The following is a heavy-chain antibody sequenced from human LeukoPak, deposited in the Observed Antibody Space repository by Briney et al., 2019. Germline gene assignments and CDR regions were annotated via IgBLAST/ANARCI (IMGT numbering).Heavy chain of an antibody. CDR1: GFTFSSYA. D-gene: IGHD4-17*01. Sequence: GGSLRLSCAASGFTFSSYAMSWVRQAPGKGLEWVSGISGSGGSTYYADSVKGRFTISRDNAKNSLHLQMNSLRAEDTAVYYCARGTTGSFDYWGQGTLVTVSS. V-gene: IGHV3-23*01. J-gene: IGHJ4*02. CDR3: ARGTTGSFDY. CDR2: ISGSGGST.